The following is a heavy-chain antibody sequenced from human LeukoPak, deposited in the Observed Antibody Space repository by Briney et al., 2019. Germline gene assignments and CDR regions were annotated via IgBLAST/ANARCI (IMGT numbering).Heavy chain of an antibody. Sequence: AGGSLRLSCSASGFIFRTYWMSWVRQAPGKGLEWVSSISSSSTYIYYADSVKGRFTISRDNAKNSLYLQMNSLRAEDTAVYYCARDRARHGYGDYPTYYFDYWGQGTLVTVSS. CDR3: ARDRARHGYGDYPTYYFDY. CDR1: GFIFRTYW. CDR2: ISSSSTYI. V-gene: IGHV3-21*01. J-gene: IGHJ4*02. D-gene: IGHD4-17*01.